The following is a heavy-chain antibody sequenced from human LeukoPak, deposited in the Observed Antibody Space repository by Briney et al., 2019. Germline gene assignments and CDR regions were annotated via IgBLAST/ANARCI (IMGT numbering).Heavy chain of an antibody. J-gene: IGHJ4*02. CDR2: IYPGDSDT. Sequence: GESLKISCKGSGYSFTSYWIGWVRQMPGKGLEWMGIIYPGDSDTRYSPSSQGQVTISADTSISTAYLQWSSLKASDTAMYYCARARYCSGGSCYAEYWGQGTLVTVSS. V-gene: IGHV5-51*01. D-gene: IGHD2-15*01. CDR1: GYSFTSYW. CDR3: ARARYCSGGSCYAEY.